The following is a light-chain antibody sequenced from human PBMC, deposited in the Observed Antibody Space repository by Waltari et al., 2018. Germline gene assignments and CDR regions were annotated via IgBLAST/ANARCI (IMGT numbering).Light chain of an antibody. V-gene: IGKV2-30*02. J-gene: IGKJ1*01. CDR3: MQATHWPLT. CDR2: KVS. Sequence: DVVMTQSPLSLPVSLGQPASISCRSSQSLVHTDGHTYLNWFQQRPGQSPRRLIYKVSNRDSGVPDRFSGSGSGTAFTLKINRVEAEDVGMYYCMQATHWPLTFGQGTKVEIK. CDR1: QSLVHTDGHTY.